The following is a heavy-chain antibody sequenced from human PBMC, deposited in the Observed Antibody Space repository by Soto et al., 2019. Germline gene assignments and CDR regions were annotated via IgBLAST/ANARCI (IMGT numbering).Heavy chain of an antibody. J-gene: IGHJ4*02. CDR3: AKDRWVTNRSFDF. D-gene: IGHD2-21*02. CDR1: GYTFTDYA. V-gene: IGHV1-3*01. Sequence: QVQLVQSGAEVKKPGASIKLSCKSSGYTFTDYAVHWVRQAPGQRLEWLGWISGGYGETKYSEKFQGRVTITRDTSASTAYMELSSLRYEDTAIYYCAKDRWVTNRSFDFWGQGALVTVSS. CDR2: ISGGYGET.